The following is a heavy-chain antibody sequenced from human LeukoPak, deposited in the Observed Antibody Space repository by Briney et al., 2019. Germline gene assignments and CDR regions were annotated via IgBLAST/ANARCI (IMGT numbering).Heavy chain of an antibody. V-gene: IGHV4-4*02. Sequence: SGTLSLTCAVSGGSISSSNWWSWVRQPPGKGLEWIGEIYHSGSTNYNPSLKSRVTISVDKSKNQFSLKLSSVAAADTAVYYCARLNWNAVRSFDYWGQGALATVSS. J-gene: IGHJ4*02. CDR3: ARLNWNAVRSFDY. CDR2: IYHSGST. D-gene: IGHD1-20*01. CDR1: GGSISSSNW.